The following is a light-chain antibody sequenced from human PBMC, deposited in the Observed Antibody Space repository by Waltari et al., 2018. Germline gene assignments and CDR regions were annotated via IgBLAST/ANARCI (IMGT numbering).Light chain of an antibody. J-gene: IGKJ4*01. V-gene: IGKV1-39*01. Sequence: DIQMTQSPSSLSASLGDSVPITCRASQSLSSYLNWYQQKPGVAPQLLIYAASSLRNGVPSRFSGSGSGTDFSLTISSLQPEDFATYYCQQSFSTPLTFGGGTKVEIK. CDR3: QQSFSTPLT. CDR2: AAS. CDR1: QSLSSY.